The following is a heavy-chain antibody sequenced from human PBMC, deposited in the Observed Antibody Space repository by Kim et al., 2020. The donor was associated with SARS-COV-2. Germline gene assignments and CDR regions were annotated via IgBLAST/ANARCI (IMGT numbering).Heavy chain of an antibody. CDR2: ST. Sequence: STYYNPSLKRRVTISVDASKIQFSLKLSTVTAADTAVYYCAVIVATMVDCWGQGTLLTVSS. CDR3: AVIVATMVDC. J-gene: IGHJ4*02. D-gene: IGHD5-12*01. V-gene: IGHV4-39*07.